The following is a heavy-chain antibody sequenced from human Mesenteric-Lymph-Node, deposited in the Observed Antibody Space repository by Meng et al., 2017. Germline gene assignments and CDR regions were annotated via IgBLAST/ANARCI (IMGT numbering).Heavy chain of an antibody. Sequence: VQLVCAGGGMEKPGVSLRLSCAAYGFSFSNTWRGWVRQAPGKGLEWVGRIKSKTAGGTADYGAPVKDRFTISRDDSTNTLYLQMNSLTTEDTGVYYCISTHYSDSSGKYWGQGTLVTVSS. V-gene: IGHV3-15*01. CDR3: ISTHYSDSSGKY. J-gene: IGHJ4*02. CDR2: IKSKTAGGTA. D-gene: IGHD3-22*01. CDR1: GFSFSNTW.